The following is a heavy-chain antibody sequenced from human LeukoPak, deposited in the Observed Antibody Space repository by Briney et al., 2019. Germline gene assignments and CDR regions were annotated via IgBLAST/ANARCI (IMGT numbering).Heavy chain of an antibody. CDR3: ARQPYCSGGSCYPRGWRYFDY. CDR1: GFTFDDYA. CDR2: ISWNSGSI. Sequence: PGGSLRLSCAASGFTFDDYAMHWVRQAPGKGLEWVSGISWNSGSIGYADSVKGRFTISRDNAKNSLYLQMNSPRAEDTAVYYCARQPYCSGGSCYPRGWRYFDYWGQGTLVTVSS. J-gene: IGHJ4*02. D-gene: IGHD2-15*01. V-gene: IGHV3-9*01.